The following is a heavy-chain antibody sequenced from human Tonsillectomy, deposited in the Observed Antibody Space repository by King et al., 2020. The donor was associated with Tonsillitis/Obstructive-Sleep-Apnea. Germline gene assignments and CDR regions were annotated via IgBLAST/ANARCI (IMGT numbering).Heavy chain of an antibody. V-gene: IGHV3-33*01. CDR1: GFTLSSYG. CDR3: ARDWGDIVVVPAAILGYYYYMDV. Sequence: VQLVESGGGVVQPGRSLRLSCAASGFTLSSYGMHWVRQAPGKGLEWVAVIWYDGSNKYYADSVKGRFTISRDNSKNTLYLQMNSLRAEDTAVYYCARDWGDIVVVPAAILGYYYYMDVWGKGTTVTVSS. D-gene: IGHD2-2*01. J-gene: IGHJ6*03. CDR2: IWYDGSNK.